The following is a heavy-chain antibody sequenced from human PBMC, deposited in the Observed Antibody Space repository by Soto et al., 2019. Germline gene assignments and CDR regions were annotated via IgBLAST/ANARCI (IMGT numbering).Heavy chain of an antibody. CDR2: ISGSGGDT. Sequence: EVQLLESGGGLVQPGGSLRLSCSASGFTFTSYAMSWVRQAPGKGLEWVSGISGSGGDTKSADSVKGRFTISRDNFKNMLYLQMNSLRAEDTAVYYCAKHDFWILYNTGLDSWGQGTLVTVSS. V-gene: IGHV3-23*01. CDR3: AKHDFWILYNTGLDS. D-gene: IGHD3-3*01. J-gene: IGHJ4*02. CDR1: GFTFTSYA.